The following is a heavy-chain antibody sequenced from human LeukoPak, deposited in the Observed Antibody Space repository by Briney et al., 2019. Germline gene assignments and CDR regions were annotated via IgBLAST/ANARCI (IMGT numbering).Heavy chain of an antibody. Sequence: PSETLSLTCTVSHYSINSGYYWGWIRQPPGKGLEWIGSIYYGGSTYYNPSLKSRVTVSVDTSKNQLSLKLTSVTAADTAVYYCARQRRVFGVAHGFDPWGQGTLVTVSS. J-gene: IGHJ5*02. CDR3: ARQRRVFGVAHGFDP. V-gene: IGHV4-38-2*02. CDR2: IYYGGST. CDR1: HYSINSGYY. D-gene: IGHD3-3*01.